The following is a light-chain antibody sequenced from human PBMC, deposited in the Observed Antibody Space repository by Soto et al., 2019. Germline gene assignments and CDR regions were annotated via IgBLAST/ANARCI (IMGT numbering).Light chain of an antibody. CDR1: QSVTKY. V-gene: IGKV3-11*01. CDR3: QQRYNWLT. J-gene: IGKJ5*01. CDR2: DSS. Sequence: EIVLTQSPATLSLSPGERATLSCRASQSVTKYLAWYQQKPGQAPRLLIYDSSNRATGIPARFSGSGSGTDLTLTISSLESEDSGIYYCQQRYNWLTFGGGTRLEI.